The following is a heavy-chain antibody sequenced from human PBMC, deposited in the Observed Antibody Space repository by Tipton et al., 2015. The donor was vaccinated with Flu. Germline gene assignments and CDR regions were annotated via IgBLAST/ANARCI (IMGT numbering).Heavy chain of an antibody. J-gene: IGHJ4*02. V-gene: IGHV3-7*01. CDR2: IKADGSEE. D-gene: IGHD6-6*01. Sequence: SLRLSCAASGFKFSDYWMSWVRQAPGKGLEWVANIKADGSEENYADAVKGRFTISRDNAKSSLSLQMNSLRDEDTAVYYCATTRLCDNWGQGTLVTVSS. CDR1: GFKFSDYW. CDR3: ATTRLCDN.